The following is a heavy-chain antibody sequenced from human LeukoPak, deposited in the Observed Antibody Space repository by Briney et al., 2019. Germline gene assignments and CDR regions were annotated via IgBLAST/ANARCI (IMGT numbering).Heavy chain of an antibody. V-gene: IGHV3-30*18. CDR2: ISYDGSIK. J-gene: IGHJ6*02. Sequence: PGGSLRLSCAASGFTFSSYGIHWVRQAPGKGLEWVAIISYDGSIKYYADSVKGRSTLSRDNSKNTLYLQMNSLRVEDTAVYYCAKGIAAAGSNYNYYGVDVWGQGTTVTVSS. CDR1: GFTFSSYG. CDR3: AKGIAAAGSNYNYYGVDV. D-gene: IGHD6-13*01.